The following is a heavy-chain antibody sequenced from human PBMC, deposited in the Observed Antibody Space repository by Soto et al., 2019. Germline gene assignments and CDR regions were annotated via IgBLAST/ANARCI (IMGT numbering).Heavy chain of an antibody. Sequence: QVQLVQSGAEVKKPGSSVKVSCKASGGTFSSYAISWVRQAPGQGLEWMGGIIPIFGTANYAQKFQGRVTITADKSTSTAYMELSSLRSEDTAVYYCARLFRAPDFWSGPHGMDVWGQGTTVTVSS. CDR1: GGTFSSYA. D-gene: IGHD3-3*01. CDR3: ARLFRAPDFWSGPHGMDV. V-gene: IGHV1-69*06. J-gene: IGHJ6*02. CDR2: IIPIFGTA.